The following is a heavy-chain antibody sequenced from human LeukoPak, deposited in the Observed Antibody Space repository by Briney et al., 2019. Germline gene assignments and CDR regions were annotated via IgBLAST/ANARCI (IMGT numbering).Heavy chain of an antibody. V-gene: IGHV3-9*01. Sequence: GGSLRLSCAASGFTFDDYAMHWVRQAPGKGLEWVSGISWNSGSIGYADSVKGRFTISRDNAKNSLYLQMNSLRAEDTAVYYCARYSYGFAFDYWGQGTLVTVSS. CDR2: ISWNSGSI. J-gene: IGHJ4*02. CDR1: GFTFDDYA. CDR3: ARYSYGFAFDY. D-gene: IGHD5-18*01.